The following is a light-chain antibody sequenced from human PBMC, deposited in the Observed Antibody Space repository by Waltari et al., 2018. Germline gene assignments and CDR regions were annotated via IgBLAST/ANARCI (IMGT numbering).Light chain of an antibody. Sequence: DIQMTQSPSTLSASVGDTVTITCRTSQSISIWLAWYQQKPGEAPKLLIYKASSLENGGPSRFSGSGSGTEFTLTINSLQPEDFATFYCQQYSNYPPTFGGGTKVDIK. V-gene: IGKV1-5*03. CDR3: QQYSNYPPT. CDR1: QSISIW. J-gene: IGKJ4*01. CDR2: KAS.